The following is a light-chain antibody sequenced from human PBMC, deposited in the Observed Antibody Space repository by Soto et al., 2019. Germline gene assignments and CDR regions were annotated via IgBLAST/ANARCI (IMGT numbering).Light chain of an antibody. J-gene: IGKJ3*01. V-gene: IGKV1-9*01. CDR2: AAS. CDR3: QQLNSYPRT. Sequence: DIQLTQSPSFLSASVGDRVTITCRASQGISSYLAWYQQKPGKAPKVLMYAASTLQSGVPSRFSGSGSGTEFTLTISSLQPEDFATYYCQQLNSYPRTFGPGTTVDLK. CDR1: QGISSY.